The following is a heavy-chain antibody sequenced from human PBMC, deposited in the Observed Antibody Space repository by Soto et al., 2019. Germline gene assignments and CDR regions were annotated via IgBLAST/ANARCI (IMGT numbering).Heavy chain of an antibody. CDR2: ISAYNGAT. V-gene: IGHV1-18*01. CDR3: AQDGGGSSGYGIDY. CDR1: GYTFTNFG. Sequence: QVQLIQSGAELKKPGASVKVSCETSGYTFTNFGVSWVRQAPGQGPEWMGWISAYNGATEYAQKVQGRITITTNTSTRTAYMEMRSLTSDETAVYYCAQDGGGSSGYGIDYWGQGTLVTVSA. D-gene: IGHD5-12*01. J-gene: IGHJ4*02.